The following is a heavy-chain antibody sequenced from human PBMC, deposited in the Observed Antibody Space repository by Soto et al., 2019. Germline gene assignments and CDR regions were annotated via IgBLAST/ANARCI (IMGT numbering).Heavy chain of an antibody. J-gene: IGHJ4*02. CDR2: IIPIFGTA. D-gene: IGHD2-15*01. Sequence: SVKVSCKASGGTFSSYAISWVRQAPGQGLEWMGGIIPIFGTANYAQKFQGRVTITADKSTSTAYMELSSLRSEDTAVYYCARLDGYCSGGSCPTEFDYWSQGTQVTV. CDR1: GGTFSSYA. V-gene: IGHV1-69*06. CDR3: ARLDGYCSGGSCPTEFDY.